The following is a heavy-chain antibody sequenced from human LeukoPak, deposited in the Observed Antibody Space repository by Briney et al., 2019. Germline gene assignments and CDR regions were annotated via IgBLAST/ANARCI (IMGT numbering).Heavy chain of an antibody. CDR1: GGSFSGYY. V-gene: IGHV4-34*01. Sequence: SETLSLTCAVYGGSFSGYYWSWIRQPPGKGLEWIGEINHSGSTNYNPSLKSRVTISVDTSKNQFSLKLSSVTAADTAVYYCARGRNDYDSSGYYLDYWGQGTLVTVSS. CDR3: ARGRNDYDSSGYYLDY. D-gene: IGHD3-22*01. CDR2: INHSGST. J-gene: IGHJ4*02.